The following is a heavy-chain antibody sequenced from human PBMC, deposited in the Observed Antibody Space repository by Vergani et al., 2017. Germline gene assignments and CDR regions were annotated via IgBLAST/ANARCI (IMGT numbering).Heavy chain of an antibody. V-gene: IGHV3-7*01. CDR1: GFTFGDYY. CDR3: ARISGGSAPYLHY. Sequence: EVHLEESGGGLVQPGGSLRLSCAASGFTFGDYYMAWIRLAPGKGLDWVASIKRDGTETFYVDSVKGRFTISRDNAKTTLYRQMNSLRDEDRGVYYCARISGGSAPYLHYWGQGTLVTVAS. D-gene: IGHD2-15*01. CDR2: IKRDGTET. J-gene: IGHJ1*01.